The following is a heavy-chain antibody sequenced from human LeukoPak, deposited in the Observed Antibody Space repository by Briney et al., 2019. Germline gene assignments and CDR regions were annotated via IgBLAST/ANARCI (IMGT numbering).Heavy chain of an antibody. Sequence: SSETLSPTRAISGGSITGSTYYWGWIRHSPGKWLEWIGTIYYSGCTYYNSSTKDRVTISIGTSKTLFSLRLTSVTASDTAVYFCTRVSYDVLTGRSTLGEYWGQGTLVAVSS. V-gene: IGHV4-39*02. J-gene: IGHJ4*02. CDR3: TRVSYDVLTGRSTLGEY. CDR2: IYYSGCT. D-gene: IGHD3-9*01. CDR1: GGSITGSTYY.